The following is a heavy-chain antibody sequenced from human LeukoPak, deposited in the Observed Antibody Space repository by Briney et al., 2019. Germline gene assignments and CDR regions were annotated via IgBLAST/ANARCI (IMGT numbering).Heavy chain of an antibody. CDR1: GGSISSSSYY. CDR3: ARPANYYDSSGRYYFDY. D-gene: IGHD3-22*01. J-gene: IGHJ4*02. Sequence: SETLSLTCTVSGGSISSSSYYWGWIRQPPGKGLEWIGSIYYSGSTYYNPSLKSRVTISVDTSKNQFSLKLSSVAAADTAVYYCARPANYYDSSGRYYFDYWGRGTLVTVSS. CDR2: IYYSGST. V-gene: IGHV4-39*01.